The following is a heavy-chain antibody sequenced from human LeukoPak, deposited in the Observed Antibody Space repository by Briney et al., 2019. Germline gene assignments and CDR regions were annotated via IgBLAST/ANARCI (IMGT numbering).Heavy chain of an antibody. V-gene: IGHV4-4*07. CDR2: IYTSGST. CDR3: ARDLYDILTGYPQGFDP. J-gene: IGHJ5*02. D-gene: IGHD3-9*01. CDR1: GGSISSYY. Sequence: SETLSLTCTVSGGSISSYYWSWIRQPAGQGLELIGRIYTSGSTNYNPSLKSRVTISVDKSKNQFSLKLSSVTAADTAVYYCARDLYDILTGYPQGFDPWGQGTLVTVSS.